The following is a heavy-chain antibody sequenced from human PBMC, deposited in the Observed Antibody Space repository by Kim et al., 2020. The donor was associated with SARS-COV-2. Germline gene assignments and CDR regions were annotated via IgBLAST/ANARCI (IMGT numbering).Heavy chain of an antibody. V-gene: IGHV3-48*03. CDR1: GYTFSSYE. Sequence: GGSLRLSCAASGYTFSSYEMNWVRQAPGKGLEWVAYISSSDSIQYVDSVKGRFTISRDNARYSVYLQMNILRDEDTAVYYCATALSTGCCHYFDYWGQGTLVSVSS. D-gene: IGHD6-25*01. CDR3: ATALSTGCCHYFDY. J-gene: IGHJ4*02. CDR2: ISSSDSI.